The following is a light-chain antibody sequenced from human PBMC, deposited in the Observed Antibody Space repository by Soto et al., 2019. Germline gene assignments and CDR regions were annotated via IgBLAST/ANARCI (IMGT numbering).Light chain of an antibody. CDR3: QQYNSYWT. CDR1: QSISSW. CDR2: DAS. V-gene: IGKV1-5*01. J-gene: IGKJ1*01. Sequence: EIQMSERWSTLPASIGDRVTITCRDSQSISSWLAWYQQKPGKAPKLLIYDASSLESGVPSRFSGSGSGTEFTLTISSLQPDDFATYYCQQYNSYWTFGQGTKVDI.